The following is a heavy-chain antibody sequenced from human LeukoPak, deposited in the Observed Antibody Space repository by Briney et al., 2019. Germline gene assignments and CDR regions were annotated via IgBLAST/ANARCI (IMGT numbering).Heavy chain of an antibody. CDR3: ARDLEYYYDSRGYPFDY. D-gene: IGHD3-22*01. CDR1: GGTFSSYA. CDR2: ISAYNGNT. V-gene: IGHV1-18*01. J-gene: IGHJ4*02. Sequence: ASVKVSCKASGGTFSSYAISWVRQAPGQGLEWMGWISAYNGNTNYAQKLQGRVTMTTDTSTSTAYMELRSLRSDDTAVYYCARDLEYYYDSRGYPFDYWGQGTLVTVSS.